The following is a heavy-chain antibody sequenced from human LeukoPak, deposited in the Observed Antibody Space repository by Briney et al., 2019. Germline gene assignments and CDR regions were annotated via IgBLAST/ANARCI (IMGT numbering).Heavy chain of an antibody. D-gene: IGHD4-17*01. CDR3: AKDRDDYGDLYFGY. Sequence: GGSLRLSCAASGFTFSSYGMSWVRQAPGKRLEWVSAISGSGGSTYYADSVKGRFTISRDNSKNTLYLQMNSLRAEDTAVYYCAKDRDDYGDLYFGYWGQGTLVTVSS. J-gene: IGHJ4*02. CDR1: GFTFSSYG. V-gene: IGHV3-23*01. CDR2: ISGSGGST.